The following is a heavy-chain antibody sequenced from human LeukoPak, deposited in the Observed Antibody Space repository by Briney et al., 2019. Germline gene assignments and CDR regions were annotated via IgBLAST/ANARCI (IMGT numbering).Heavy chain of an antibody. CDR3: ARELGYCSNGVCYTEGFDY. CDR2: IYPSGST. V-gene: IGHV4-4*07. J-gene: IGHJ4*02. D-gene: IGHD2-8*01. Sequence: GSLRLSCAASGFTFSSYWMSWIRQPAGKGLEWIGRIYPSGSTNYNPSLRSRVTISVDTSKNQFSLKLSSVTAADTAVYYCARELGYCSNGVCYTEGFDYWGQGTLVTVSS. CDR1: GFTFSSYW.